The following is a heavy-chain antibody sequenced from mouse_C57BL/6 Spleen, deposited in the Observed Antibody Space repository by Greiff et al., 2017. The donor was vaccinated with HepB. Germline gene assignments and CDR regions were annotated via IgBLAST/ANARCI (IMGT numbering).Heavy chain of an antibody. J-gene: IGHJ1*03. V-gene: IGHV5-17*01. CDR1: GFTFSDYG. CDR2: ISSGSSTI. D-gene: IGHD1-1*01. Sequence: VQLQQSGGGLVKPGGSLKLSCAASGFTFSDYGMHWVRQAPEKGLEWVAYISSGSSTIYYADTVKGRFTISRDNAKNTLFLQMTSLRSEDTAMYYCARPITTVVDWYFDVWGTGTTVTVSS. CDR3: ARPITTVVDWYFDV.